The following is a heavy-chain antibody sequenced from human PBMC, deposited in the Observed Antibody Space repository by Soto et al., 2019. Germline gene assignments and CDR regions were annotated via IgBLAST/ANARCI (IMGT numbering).Heavy chain of an antibody. D-gene: IGHD4-17*01. CDR1: GLTFRNDW. CDR3: AVYGYGVSAAAY. CDR2: INQDGSER. Sequence: VGSLRLSCAGSGLTFRNDWLSWVRQAPGKGLEWVANINQDGSERYYVDSVRGRFTISRDNVENSLYLQLNSLRPEDTAVYYCAVYGYGVSAAAYWGQGTLVTVSS. J-gene: IGHJ4*02. V-gene: IGHV3-7*03.